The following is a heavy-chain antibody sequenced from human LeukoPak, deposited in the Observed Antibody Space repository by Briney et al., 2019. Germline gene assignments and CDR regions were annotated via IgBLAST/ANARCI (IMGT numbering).Heavy chain of an antibody. V-gene: IGHV4-61*02. CDR3: ARARFGVTSSFYYYYMDV. CDR2: IYTSGST. J-gene: IGHJ6*03. D-gene: IGHD2-2*01. Sequence: SETLSLTCTVSGGSISSGSYYWSWIRQPAGKGLEWTGRIYTSGSTNYNPSLKSRVTISVDTSKNQFSLKLSSVTAADTAVYYCARARFGVTSSFYYYYMDVWGKGTTVTVSS. CDR1: GGSISSGSYY.